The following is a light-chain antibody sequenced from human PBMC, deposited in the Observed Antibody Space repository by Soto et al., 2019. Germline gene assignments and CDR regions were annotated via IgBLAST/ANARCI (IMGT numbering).Light chain of an antibody. Sequence: SVLTQPASVSGSPGQSITISCTGTSSDVGGYNYVSWYQQHPGKAPKLMIYDVSNRPSGVSNRFSGSKSGNTASLTISGVQAEDEADYYCSSYTSSSTPYVFGTGTKVTVL. V-gene: IGLV2-14*01. CDR3: SSYTSSSTPYV. CDR1: SSDVGGYNY. J-gene: IGLJ1*01. CDR2: DVS.